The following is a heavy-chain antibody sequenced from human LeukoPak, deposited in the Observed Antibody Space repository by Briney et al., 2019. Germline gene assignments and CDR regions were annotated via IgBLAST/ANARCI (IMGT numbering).Heavy chain of an antibody. J-gene: IGHJ5*02. CDR1: GGSISSYY. CDR3: AREGGDGYNSLDP. V-gene: IGHV4-59*01. CDR2: ICYSGST. D-gene: IGHD5-24*01. Sequence: SETLSLTCTVSGGSISSYYWSWIRQPPGKGLEWIGYICYSGSTNYNPSLKSRVTISVDTSKNQFSLKLSSVTAADTAVYYCAREGGDGYNSLDPWGQGTLVTVSS.